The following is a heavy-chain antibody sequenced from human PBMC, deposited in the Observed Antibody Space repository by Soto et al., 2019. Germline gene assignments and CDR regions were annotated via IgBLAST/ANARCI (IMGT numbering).Heavy chain of an antibody. J-gene: IGHJ4*02. CDR1: GFTFSSYS. CDR2: ISSSSSTI. D-gene: IGHD6-19*01. V-gene: IGHV3-48*01. CDR3: ARVYSSCWYAGY. Sequence: GGSLRLSCAASGFTFSSYSMNWVRQAPGKGLEWVSYISSSSSTIYYTDSVKGRFTFSRDNAKNSLYLQMNSLRAEDTAVYYCARVYSSCWYAGYWGQGTQVTVSS.